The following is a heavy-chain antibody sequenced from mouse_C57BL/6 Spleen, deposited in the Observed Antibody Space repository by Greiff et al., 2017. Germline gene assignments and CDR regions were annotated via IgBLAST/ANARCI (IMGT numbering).Heavy chain of an antibody. Sequence: DVKLQESGPGMVKPSQSLSLTCTVTGYSITSGYDWHWIRHFPGNKLEWMGYISYSGSTNYNPSLNSRISITHDTSKNHFFLKLNSVTTEDTATYYCARDYYSNYGGLAYWGQGTLVTVSA. V-gene: IGHV3-1*01. D-gene: IGHD2-5*01. J-gene: IGHJ3*01. CDR3: ARDYYSNYGGLAY. CDR2: ISYSGST. CDR1: GYSITSGYD.